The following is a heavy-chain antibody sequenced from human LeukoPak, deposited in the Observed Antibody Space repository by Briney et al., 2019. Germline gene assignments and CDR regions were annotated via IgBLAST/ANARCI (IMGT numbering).Heavy chain of an antibody. CDR3: VRGVGTALNKEAFDI. J-gene: IGHJ3*02. CDR2: MKPKSGNA. D-gene: IGHD3-10*01. Sequence: ASVKVSCKASGYIFRLFDINWVRQAPGHGLDWMGWMKPKSGNAASAQKFQGRVAMTWNTSASTAYMELNSLTSEDTATYFCVRGVGTALNKEAFDIWGQGTVVIVSS. CDR1: GYIFRLFD. V-gene: IGHV1-8*01.